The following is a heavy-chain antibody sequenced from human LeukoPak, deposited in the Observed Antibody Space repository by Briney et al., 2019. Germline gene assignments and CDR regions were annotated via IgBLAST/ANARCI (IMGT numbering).Heavy chain of an antibody. CDR2: IYPGDSDT. J-gene: IGHJ5*02. D-gene: IGHD3-3*01. V-gene: IGHV5-51*01. CDR3: ARLITIFGGGWFDP. CDR1: GYSFTSYW. Sequence: GESLQISCKGSGYSFTSYWIGWVRRMPGKGLGWMGIIYPGDSDTRYSPSFQGQVTISADKPISTAYLQWSSLKASDTAMYYCARLITIFGGGWFDPWGQGTLVTVSS.